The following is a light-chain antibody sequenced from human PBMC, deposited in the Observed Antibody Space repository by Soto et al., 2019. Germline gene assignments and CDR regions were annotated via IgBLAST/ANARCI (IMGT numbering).Light chain of an antibody. Sequence: DIQMTQSPSSLSASVGDRVTITCRASQGISNSLAWYQQNPGKVPNLLIYGASTLQSGVPSRFSGSGSGTDFTLTISSLQPEDVASYYCQNYNSDPKTFGPGTKVDIK. CDR2: GAS. J-gene: IGKJ1*01. CDR3: QNYNSDPKT. CDR1: QGISNS. V-gene: IGKV1-27*01.